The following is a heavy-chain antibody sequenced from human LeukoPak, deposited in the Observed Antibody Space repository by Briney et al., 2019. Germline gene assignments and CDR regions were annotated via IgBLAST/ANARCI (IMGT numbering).Heavy chain of an antibody. CDR2: IYYSGST. CDR3: ARGWGNDANDAFDI. V-gene: IGHV4-31*03. Sequence: ASETLSLTCTVSGGSISSGGYYWNWIRQHPGKGLEWIGYIYYSGSTYYNPSLKSRVTISVDTSKNQFSLKLSSVTAADTAVYYCARGWGNDANDAFDIWGQGTMVTVSS. D-gene: IGHD7-27*01. J-gene: IGHJ3*02. CDR1: GGSISSGGYY.